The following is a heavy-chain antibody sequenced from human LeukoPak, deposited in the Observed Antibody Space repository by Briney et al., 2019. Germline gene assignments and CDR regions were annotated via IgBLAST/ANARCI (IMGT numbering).Heavy chain of an antibody. CDR2: INHSGST. D-gene: IGHD3-22*01. V-gene: IGHV4-34*01. CDR3: ARADRGERITMIVVVTVAFDI. CDR1: GGSFSGYY. J-gene: IGHJ3*02. Sequence: SETLSLTCAVYGGSFSGYYWSWIRQPPGKGLEWIGEINHSGSTNYNPSLKSRVTISVDTSKNQFSLKLSSVTAADTAVYYCARADRGERITMIVVVTVAFDIWGQGTMVTVS.